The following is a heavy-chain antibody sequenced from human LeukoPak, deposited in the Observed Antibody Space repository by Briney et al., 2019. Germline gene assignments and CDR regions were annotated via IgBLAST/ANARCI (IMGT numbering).Heavy chain of an antibody. V-gene: IGHV3-21*01. Sequence: TGGSLRLSCAASGFTFSSYSMNWVRQAPGKGLEWVSSISSSSSYIYYADSVKGRLTISRDNAKNSLYLQMNSLRAEDTAVYYCARDAAAVAGTMKDWGQGTLVTVSS. CDR3: ARDAAAVAGTMKD. CDR2: ISSSSSYI. D-gene: IGHD6-19*01. J-gene: IGHJ4*02. CDR1: GFTFSSYS.